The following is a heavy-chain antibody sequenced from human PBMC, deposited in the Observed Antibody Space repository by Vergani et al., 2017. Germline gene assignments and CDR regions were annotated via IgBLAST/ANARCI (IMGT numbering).Heavy chain of an antibody. CDR3: AGGSCLGGSCYKPLFDY. Sequence: QVRLQESGPGLVKPSQTLSLTCTVSGGSINSHNYYWSWIRQPAGKGLEWIGRIHTSGSTNYNPSLKSRVTMSEDTSKNQFSLNLTSVTAADTAVYFCAGGSCLGGSCYKPLFDYWGQGILVTVSS. V-gene: IGHV4-61*02. CDR1: GGSINSHNYY. CDR2: IHTSGST. J-gene: IGHJ4*02. D-gene: IGHD2-15*01.